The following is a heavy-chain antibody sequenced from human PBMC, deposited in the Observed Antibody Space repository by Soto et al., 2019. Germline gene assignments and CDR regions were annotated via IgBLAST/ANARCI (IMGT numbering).Heavy chain of an antibody. CDR1: GGSISSGGYY. Sequence: PSETLSLTCTVSGGSISSGGYYWSWIRQHPGKGLEWIGYIYYSGSTYYNPSLKSRVTISVDTSKNQFSLKLSPVTAADTAVYYCASRYRHDYGYFDYWGQGTLVTVSS. D-gene: IGHD4-17*01. CDR2: IYYSGST. V-gene: IGHV4-31*03. J-gene: IGHJ4*02. CDR3: ASRYRHDYGYFDY.